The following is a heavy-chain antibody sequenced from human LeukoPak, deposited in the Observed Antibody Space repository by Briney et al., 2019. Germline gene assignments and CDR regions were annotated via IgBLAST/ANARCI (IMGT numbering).Heavy chain of an antibody. D-gene: IGHD3-9*01. J-gene: IGHJ4*02. CDR2: ISSSSSSI. Sequence: PGGSLRLSCAASGFIFSSYSMNWVRQAPGKGLEWVSYISSSSSSIYYADAVKGRFTISRDNAKNSLYLQMNSLRAEDTAVYYCARSPDILTGENFDYWGQGTLVTVSS. V-gene: IGHV3-48*01. CDR1: GFIFSSYS. CDR3: ARSPDILTGENFDY.